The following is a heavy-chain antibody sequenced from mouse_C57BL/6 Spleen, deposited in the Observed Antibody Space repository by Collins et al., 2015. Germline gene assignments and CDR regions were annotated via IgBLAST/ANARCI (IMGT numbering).Heavy chain of an antibody. Sequence: QVQLQQPGAELVKPGASVKMSCKASGYTFTSYWITWVKQRPGQGLEWIGMIHPNSGSTNYNEKFKSKATLTVDKSSSTAYMQLSSLTSEDSAVYYCARPAFYSNYWYFDVWGTGTTVTVSS. CDR3: ARPAFYSNYWYFDV. CDR2: IHPNSGST. V-gene: IGHV1-64*01. D-gene: IGHD2-5*01. CDR1: GYTFTSYW. J-gene: IGHJ1*03.